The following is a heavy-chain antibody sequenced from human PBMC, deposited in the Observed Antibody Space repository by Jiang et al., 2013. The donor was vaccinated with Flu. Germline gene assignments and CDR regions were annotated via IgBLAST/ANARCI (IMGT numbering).Heavy chain of an antibody. V-gene: IGHV3-30-3*01. CDR2: ISYDGSNK. D-gene: IGHD3-22*01. CDR3: ARETYFIKSYYYDSSGYPQGPLDY. J-gene: IGHJ4*02. Sequence: VQLLESGGGVVQPGRSLRLSCAASGFTFSSYAMHWVRQAPGKGLEWVAVISYDGSNKYYADSVKGRFTISRDNSKNTLYLQMNSLRAEDTAVYYCARETYFIKSYYYDSSGYPQGPLDYWGQGTLVTVSS. CDR1: GFTFSSYA.